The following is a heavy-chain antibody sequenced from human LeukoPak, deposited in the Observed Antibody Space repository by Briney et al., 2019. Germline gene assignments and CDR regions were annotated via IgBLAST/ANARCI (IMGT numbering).Heavy chain of an antibody. CDR3: ARSIVGASDY. Sequence: SSETLSLTCAVSGGSISSGGYYWSWIRQPPGKGLEWIGYIYYSGSTNYNPSLKSRVTISVDTSKNQFSLKLSSVTAADTAVYYCARSIVGASDYWGQGTLVTVSS. CDR1: GGSISSGGYY. V-gene: IGHV4-61*08. D-gene: IGHD1-26*01. CDR2: IYYSGST. J-gene: IGHJ4*02.